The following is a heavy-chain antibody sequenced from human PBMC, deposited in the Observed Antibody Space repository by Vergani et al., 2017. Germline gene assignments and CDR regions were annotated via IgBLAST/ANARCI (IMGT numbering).Heavy chain of an antibody. CDR2: INPIDSKI. J-gene: IGHJ4*02. Sequence: VMLVQSGAEVKKPGESLKISCKYSESSFISNEIAWVRQMSGKGLQWMGNINPIDSKIAYSPSFQGQAIMSLDKSITTAYLQWRSLKASDTAIYYCTRHXPCGDGACLHFDHWGQGTQVTVSS. CDR1: ESSFISNE. V-gene: IGHV5-51*01. CDR3: TRHXPCGDGACLHFDH. D-gene: IGHD2-21*01.